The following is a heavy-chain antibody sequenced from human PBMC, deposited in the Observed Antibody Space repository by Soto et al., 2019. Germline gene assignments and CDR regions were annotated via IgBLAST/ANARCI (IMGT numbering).Heavy chain of an antibody. Sequence: AGGSLRLSCAASGFTFSSYGMHWVRQTPGKGLEWVAVISYDGSNKYYADSVKGRFTISRDNSKNTLYLQMNSLRAEDTAVYYCAKDSSSSGSYFAYYYYYAMDVRGQGTTVTV. CDR3: AKDSSSSGSYFAYYYYYAMDV. CDR1: GFTFSSYG. J-gene: IGHJ6*02. D-gene: IGHD3-10*01. CDR2: ISYDGSNK. V-gene: IGHV3-30*18.